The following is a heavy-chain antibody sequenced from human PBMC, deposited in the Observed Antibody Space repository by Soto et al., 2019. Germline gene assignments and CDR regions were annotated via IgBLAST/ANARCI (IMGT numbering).Heavy chain of an antibody. CDR3: AREDYDSSGPGGY. V-gene: IGHV1-69*13. J-gene: IGHJ4*02. Sequence: SVKVSCKASGGTFSSYAISWVRQAPGQGLEWMGGIIPIFGTANYAQKFQGRVTITADESTSTAYMELSSLRSEDTAVYYCAREDYDSSGPGGYWGQGTLVTVSS. CDR1: GGTFSSYA. CDR2: IIPIFGTA. D-gene: IGHD3-22*01.